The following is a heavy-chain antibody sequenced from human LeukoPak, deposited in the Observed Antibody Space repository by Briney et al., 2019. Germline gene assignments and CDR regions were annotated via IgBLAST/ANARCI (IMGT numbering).Heavy chain of an antibody. V-gene: IGHV1-69*05. CDR2: IIPIFGTA. J-gene: IGHJ5*02. CDR3: ARVVGGWLRSSLASQFDP. Sequence: ASVKVSCKASGGTFSSYAISWVGQAPGQGLEWMGGIIPIFGTANYAQKFQGRVTITTDESTSTAYMELSSLRSEDTAVYYCARVVGGWLRSSLASQFDPWGQGTLVTVSS. D-gene: IGHD5-12*01. CDR1: GGTFSSYA.